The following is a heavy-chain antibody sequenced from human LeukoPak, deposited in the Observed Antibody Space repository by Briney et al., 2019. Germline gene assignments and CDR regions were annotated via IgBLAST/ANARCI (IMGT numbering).Heavy chain of an antibody. CDR1: GGSISSYY. D-gene: IGHD2/OR15-2a*01. CDR2: IYYSGST. Sequence: SETLSLTCTVSGGSISSYYWSWIRQPPGKGLEWIGYIYYSGSTNYNPSLKSRVTISVDTSKNQFSLKLSSVTAADRAVYYCAGHHPRNTVDFWGQGTLVTVSS. CDR3: AGHHPRNTVDF. J-gene: IGHJ4*02. V-gene: IGHV4-59*08.